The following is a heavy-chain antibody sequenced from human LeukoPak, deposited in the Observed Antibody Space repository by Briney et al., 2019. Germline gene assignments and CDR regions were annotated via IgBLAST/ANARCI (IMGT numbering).Heavy chain of an antibody. CDR2: TIPIFGTP. D-gene: IGHD3-16*01. J-gene: IGHJ6*03. CDR1: GGTFITYA. V-gene: IGHV1-69*05. Sequence: SVTVSYKASGGTFITYAVSGVRQAPGQGREWMGGTIPIFGTPNYPQKLQGRVTISTDESTSTAYMELNSLRSEDTAVYYCARVIGGGSLNFYYYYMDVWGKGTTVTVSS. CDR3: ARVIGGGSLNFYYYYMDV.